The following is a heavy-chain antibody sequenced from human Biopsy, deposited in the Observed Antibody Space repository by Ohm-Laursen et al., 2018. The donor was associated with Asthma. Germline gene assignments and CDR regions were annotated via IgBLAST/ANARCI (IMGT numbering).Heavy chain of an antibody. V-gene: IGHV1-18*01. Sequence: ASVKVSCKTSGYTFNSAGITWVRQAPGQGLEWMGWISVYNGNTKVAQKLQDRVTMITDTSTSTAYMELRSLRSDDAAVYFCARAVDYSHYYGIDVWGQGTTVAVS. CDR3: ARAVDYSHYYGIDV. CDR1: GYTFNSAG. J-gene: IGHJ6*02. D-gene: IGHD3-10*01. CDR2: ISVYNGNT.